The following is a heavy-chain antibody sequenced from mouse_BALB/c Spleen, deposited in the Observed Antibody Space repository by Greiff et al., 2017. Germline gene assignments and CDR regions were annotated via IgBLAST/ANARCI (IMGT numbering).Heavy chain of an antibody. V-gene: IGHV1-69*02. J-gene: IGHJ2*01. CDR1: GYTFTSYW. D-gene: IGHD2-2*01. CDR2: IDPSDSET. CDR3: AIYGYDHYFDY. Sequence: QVQLQQPGAELVKPGAPVKLSCKASGYTFTSYWMNWVKQRPGRGLEWIGRIDPSDSETHYNQKFKDKATLTVDKSSSTAYIQLSSLTSEDSAVYYCAIYGYDHYFDYWGQGTTLTVSS.